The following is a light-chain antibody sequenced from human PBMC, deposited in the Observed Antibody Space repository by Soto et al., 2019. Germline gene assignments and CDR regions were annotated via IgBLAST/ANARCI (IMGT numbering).Light chain of an antibody. CDR1: SSDVGGYNF. J-gene: IGLJ2*01. CDR3: CSYGGTYKVF. CDR2: DVN. V-gene: IGLV2-11*02. Sequence: QSVLTQPRSVSGSPGQSVTISCTGTSSDVGGYNFVSWYQQHPGKAPELMIYDVNKRPSGVPDRFSGSKSGNTASLTISGLQDEDEAEYYCCSYGGTYKVFFGGGTKLTVL.